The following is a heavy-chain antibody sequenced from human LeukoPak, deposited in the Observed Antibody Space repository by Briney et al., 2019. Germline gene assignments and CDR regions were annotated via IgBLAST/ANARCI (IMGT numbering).Heavy chain of an antibody. CDR3: AKFHNPIYDYVWGSYRYTEDG. Sequence: PGGSLRLSCAASGFTFSSYGMHWVRQAPGKGLEWVAFIRYDGSNKYYADSVKGRFTISRDNSKNTLYLQMNSLRAEDTAVYYCAKFHNPIYDYVWGSYRYTEDGWGQGTLVTVSS. D-gene: IGHD3-16*02. J-gene: IGHJ4*02. CDR1: GFTFSSYG. V-gene: IGHV3-30*02. CDR2: IRYDGSNK.